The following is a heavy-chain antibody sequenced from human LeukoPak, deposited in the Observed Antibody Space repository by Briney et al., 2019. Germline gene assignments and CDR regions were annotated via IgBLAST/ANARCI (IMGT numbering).Heavy chain of an antibody. CDR2: ISYDGSNK. J-gene: IGHJ4*02. Sequence: QTGGSLRLSCAASGFTFSSYGMHWVRQAPGKGLEWVAVISYDGSNKYYADSVKGRFTISRDNAKNSLFLQMNSLRAEDTAVYYCARDGSGQWPIGFWGQGTLVTVSS. CDR1: GFTFSSYG. D-gene: IGHD3-10*01. V-gene: IGHV3-30*03. CDR3: ARDGSGQWPIGF.